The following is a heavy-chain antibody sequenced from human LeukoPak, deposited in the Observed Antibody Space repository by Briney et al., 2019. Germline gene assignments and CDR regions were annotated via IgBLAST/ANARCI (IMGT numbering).Heavy chain of an antibody. Sequence: SETLSLTCTVSGGSISSSSYYWGWIRQPPGKGLEWIGSIYYSGSTYYNPSLKSRVTISVDTSKNQFSLKLRSVTAADTAVYYCARHYYYDSSGLDDAFDIWGQGTMVTVSS. V-gene: IGHV4-39*01. CDR2: IYYSGST. CDR1: GGSISSSSYY. J-gene: IGHJ3*02. D-gene: IGHD3-22*01. CDR3: ARHYYYDSSGLDDAFDI.